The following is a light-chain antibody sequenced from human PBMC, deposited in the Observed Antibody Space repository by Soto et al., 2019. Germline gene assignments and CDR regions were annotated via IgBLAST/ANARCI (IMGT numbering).Light chain of an antibody. CDR2: YDS. CDR1: NIGSKR. J-gene: IGLJ1*01. CDR3: QGWDITTDHYV. V-gene: IGLV3-21*04. Sequence: SYELTQPPSVSVAPEKTARLTCGGDNIGSKRVHWYRQKPGQAPVLVIYYDSDRPSGIPERFSGSNSGNTATLTINRVEAGDEADYYCQGWDITTDHYVFGTGTKLPVL.